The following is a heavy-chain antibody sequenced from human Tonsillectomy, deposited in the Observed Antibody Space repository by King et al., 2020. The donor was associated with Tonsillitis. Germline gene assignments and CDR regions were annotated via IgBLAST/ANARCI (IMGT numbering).Heavy chain of an antibody. CDR2: ISGGGGST. V-gene: IGHV3-23*04. CDR1: GFTFSSYA. Sequence: QLVESGGGLVQPGGSLRVSCAASGFTFSSYAMSWVRQAQGKGLEWVSIISGGGGSTYYADSVKGRFTISRDNSKNTLYLQMNSLRVEDTAVYYCAKDPTYYKTTYYFDYGGQGTLVTVSS. D-gene: IGHD3-10*01. CDR3: AKDPTYYKTTYYFDY. J-gene: IGHJ4*02.